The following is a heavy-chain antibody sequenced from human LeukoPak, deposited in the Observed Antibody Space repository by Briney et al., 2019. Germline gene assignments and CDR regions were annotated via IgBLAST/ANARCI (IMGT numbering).Heavy chain of an antibody. CDR1: GFTLSKAW. Sequence: GGSLRLSCAASGFTLSKAWMSWVRQAPGKGLEWVSGISGSDGSTNYADSVKGRFTISRENSKNTLYLQMNSLRAEDTAVYYCAKDSAKKYDDYWGQGTLVTVSS. D-gene: IGHD2/OR15-2a*01. V-gene: IGHV3-23*01. CDR3: AKDSAKKYDDY. CDR2: ISGSDGST. J-gene: IGHJ4*02.